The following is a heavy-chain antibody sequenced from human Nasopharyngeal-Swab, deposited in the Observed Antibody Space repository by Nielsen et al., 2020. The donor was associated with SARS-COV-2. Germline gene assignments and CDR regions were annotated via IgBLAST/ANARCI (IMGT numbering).Heavy chain of an antibody. J-gene: IGHJ4*02. CDR2: ISSSSSTI. V-gene: IGHV3-48*01. Sequence: GGSLRLSCAASGFTFSSYSMNWVRQAPGKGLEWVSYISSSSSTIYYADSVKGRFTISRDNSKNTLYLQMDSLRAEDTAVYYCASLARDYWGQGTLVTVSS. CDR3: ASLARDY. CDR1: GFTFSSYS.